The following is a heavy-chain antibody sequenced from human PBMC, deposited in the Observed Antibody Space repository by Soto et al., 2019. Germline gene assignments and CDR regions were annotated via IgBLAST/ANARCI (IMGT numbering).Heavy chain of an antibody. CDR2: ISGSGGST. Sequence: GGFLRLSCAASGFTFSSYAMSWVRQAPGKGLEWVSAISGSGGSTYYADSVKGRFTISRDNSKNTLYLQMNSLRAEDTAVYYCAKFLRPYCSSTSCYGMDVWGQGTTVTVS. V-gene: IGHV3-23*01. CDR3: AKFLRPYCSSTSCYGMDV. D-gene: IGHD2-2*01. CDR1: GFTFSSYA. J-gene: IGHJ6*02.